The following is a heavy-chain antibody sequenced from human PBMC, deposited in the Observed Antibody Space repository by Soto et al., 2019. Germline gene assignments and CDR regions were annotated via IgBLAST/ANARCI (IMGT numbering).Heavy chain of an antibody. D-gene: IGHD5-18*01. CDR2: TYYRSKWYN. J-gene: IGHJ6*02. CDR3: ARADTAMVAYYYGMDV. V-gene: IGHV6-1*01. CDR1: GDSVSSNSAA. Sequence: SQTLSLTCVISGDSVSSNSAAWNWIRQSPSRGLEWLGRTYYRSKWYNDYAVSVKSRITINPDTSKNQFSLQLNSVTPEDTAVYYCARADTAMVAYYYGMDVWGQGTTVTVSS.